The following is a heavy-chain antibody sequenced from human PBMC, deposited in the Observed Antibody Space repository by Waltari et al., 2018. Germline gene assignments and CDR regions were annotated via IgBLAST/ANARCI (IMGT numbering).Heavy chain of an antibody. V-gene: IGHV3-21*01. Sequence: EVQLVESGGGLVKPGGSLRLSCAASGFTFSSYSMTWVRQAPGKGLEWVSSISSSSSYIYYADSVKGRFTISRDNAKNSLYLQMNSLRAEDTAVYYCAREKYLKETYYYDSSGYPLDYWGQGTLVTVSS. CDR1: GFTFSSYS. CDR3: AREKYLKETYYYDSSGYPLDY. CDR2: ISSSSSYI. J-gene: IGHJ4*02. D-gene: IGHD3-22*01.